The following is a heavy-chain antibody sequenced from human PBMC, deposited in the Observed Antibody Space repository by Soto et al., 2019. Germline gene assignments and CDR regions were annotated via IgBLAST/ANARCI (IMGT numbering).Heavy chain of an antibody. CDR3: ARQVPGYCTNTICFGGMGDY. CDR2: INHSGHT. J-gene: IGHJ4*02. Sequence: KTSETLSLTCAVYGGSFSGYYWSWIRQPPGRGLEWIGEINHSGHTKYNPSLKSRVTISIDTSENQFSLKLSSVTAADTAVYYCARQVPGYCTNTICFGGMGDYWGQGNLVTVSS. D-gene: IGHD2-2*03. CDR1: GGSFSGYY. V-gene: IGHV4-34*01.